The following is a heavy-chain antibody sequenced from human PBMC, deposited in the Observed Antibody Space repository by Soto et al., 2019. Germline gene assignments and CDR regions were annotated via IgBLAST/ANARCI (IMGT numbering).Heavy chain of an antibody. CDR2: ISSSSSTT. J-gene: IGHJ4*02. V-gene: IGHV3-48*04. Sequence: GGSLRLSCAASGFTFSSYSMNWVRQAPGKGLVWVSHISSSSSTTSYADSVKGRFTISRDNAKNTLYLQMNSLRAEDTAVYYCARVRYSSSQGYCDFWGQGTLVTV. CDR3: ARVRYSSSQGYCDF. D-gene: IGHD6-13*01. CDR1: GFTFSSYS.